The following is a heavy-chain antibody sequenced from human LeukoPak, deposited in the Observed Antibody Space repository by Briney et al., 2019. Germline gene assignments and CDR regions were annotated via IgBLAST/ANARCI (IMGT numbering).Heavy chain of an antibody. J-gene: IGHJ5*02. CDR1: GYTFTSYY. V-gene: IGHV1-46*01. CDR2: INPSGGST. Sequence: ASVKVSCKASGYTFTSYYMHWVRQAPGQGLEWMGIINPSGGSTSYAQKFQGRVTMTRDTSTSTVYMELSSLRSEDTAVYYCAMAAVEYCSGGSCFNWFDPWGQGTLVTVSS. D-gene: IGHD2-15*01. CDR3: AMAAVEYCSGGSCFNWFDP.